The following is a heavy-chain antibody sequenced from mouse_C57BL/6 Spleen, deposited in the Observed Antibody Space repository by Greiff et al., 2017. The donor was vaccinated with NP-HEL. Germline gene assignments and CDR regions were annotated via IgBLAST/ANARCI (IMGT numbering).Heavy chain of an antibody. D-gene: IGHD1-1*01. CDR2: INPNNGGT. J-gene: IGHJ1*03. CDR1: GYTFTDYN. CDR3: ARPYYGSIIYDV. V-gene: IGHV1-22*01. Sequence: EVQRVESGPELVKPGASVKMSCKASGYTFTDYNMHWVKQSHGKSLEWIGYINPNNGGTSYNQKFKGKATLTVNKSSSTAYMELRSLTSEDSAVYYCARPYYGSIIYDVWGTGTTVTVSS.